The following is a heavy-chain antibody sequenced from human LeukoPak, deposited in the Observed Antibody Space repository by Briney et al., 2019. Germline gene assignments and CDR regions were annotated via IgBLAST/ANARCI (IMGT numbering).Heavy chain of an antibody. CDR1: GGSISSSSYY. CDR3: ARSTGYSSSWYPYYYYYYMDV. CDR2: IYHSGST. V-gene: IGHV4-39*07. Sequence: PSETLSLTCTVSGGSISSSSYYWGWIRQPPGKGLEWIGSIYHSGSTYYNPSLKSRVTISVDTSKNQFSLKLSSVTAADTAVYYCARSTGYSSSWYPYYYYYYMDVWGKGTTVTVSS. J-gene: IGHJ6*03. D-gene: IGHD6-13*01.